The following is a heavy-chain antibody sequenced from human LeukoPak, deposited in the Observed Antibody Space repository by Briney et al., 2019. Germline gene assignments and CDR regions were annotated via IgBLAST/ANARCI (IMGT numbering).Heavy chain of an antibody. CDR1: GFTFGDYG. Sequence: GGSLRLSCAASGFTFGDYGMSWVRQAPGKGLEWVSAISGSGGSTYYADSVKGRFTISRDNSKNTLYLQMNSLRAEDTAVYYCAKDRSYYDSSGYYDYWGQGTLVTVSS. D-gene: IGHD3-22*01. CDR3: AKDRSYYDSSGYYDY. CDR2: ISGSGGST. V-gene: IGHV3-23*01. J-gene: IGHJ4*02.